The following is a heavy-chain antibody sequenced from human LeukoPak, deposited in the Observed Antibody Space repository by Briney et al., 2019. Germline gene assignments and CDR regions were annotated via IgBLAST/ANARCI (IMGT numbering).Heavy chain of an antibody. Sequence: GGSLRLSCTASGFTFGDYAMSWVRQAPGKGLEWVGFIRSKTYGGTTEYAASVKGRFTISRDNSKSIVYLQMNSLKTEDTAMYYCTRDRYDDYVWGSYRYYDYWGQGTPVTVSS. CDR3: TRDRYDDYVWGSYRYYDY. CDR2: IRSKTYGGTT. J-gene: IGHJ4*02. D-gene: IGHD3-16*02. V-gene: IGHV3-49*04. CDR1: GFTFGDYA.